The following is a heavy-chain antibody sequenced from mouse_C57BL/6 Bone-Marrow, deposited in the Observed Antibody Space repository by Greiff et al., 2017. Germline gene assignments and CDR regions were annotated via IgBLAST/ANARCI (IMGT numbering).Heavy chain of an antibody. Sequence: EVQLQESGAELVRPGASVKLSCTASGFNINDYYMHWVKQRPEQGLEWIGRIDPEDGDTEYAPKFQGKDTMTADTSSNTAYLQLSSLTSEDTAVYYGTYTYYGSVMDYWGQGTSVTVSS. D-gene: IGHD1-1*01. CDR2: IDPEDGDT. CDR1: GFNINDYY. J-gene: IGHJ4*01. CDR3: TYTYYGSVMDY. V-gene: IGHV14-1*01.